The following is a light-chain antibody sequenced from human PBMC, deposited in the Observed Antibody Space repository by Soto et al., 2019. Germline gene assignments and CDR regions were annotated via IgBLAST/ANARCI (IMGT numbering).Light chain of an antibody. CDR2: EVS. J-gene: IGLJ2*01. V-gene: IGLV2-14*01. Sequence: QSALTQPASVSGSPGQSITISCTGTSSDVGGYNYVSWYQQHPGKAPKLMIYEVSNRPSGVSNRFSGSKSGNTASLTISGLQAEDEADYYCSSYTISSPPVVFGGGTKVPVL. CDR3: SSYTISSPPVV. CDR1: SSDVGGYNY.